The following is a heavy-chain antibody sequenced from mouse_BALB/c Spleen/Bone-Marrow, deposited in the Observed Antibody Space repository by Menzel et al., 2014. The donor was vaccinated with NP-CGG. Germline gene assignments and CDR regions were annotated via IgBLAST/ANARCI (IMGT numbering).Heavy chain of an antibody. CDR3: ARDGYGSSD. Sequence: EVQGVESGGVLVKPGGSLKLSCAASGFTLSTYAMSWVRQSPEKRLEWVAEISSGGSYTYYPDTVTGRFTISRDNAKNTLYLEMSSLRSEDTAMYYCARDGYGSSDWGQGTLVTVSA. CDR2: ISSGGSYT. V-gene: IGHV5-9-4*01. D-gene: IGHD1-1*01. J-gene: IGHJ3*01. CDR1: GFTLSTYA.